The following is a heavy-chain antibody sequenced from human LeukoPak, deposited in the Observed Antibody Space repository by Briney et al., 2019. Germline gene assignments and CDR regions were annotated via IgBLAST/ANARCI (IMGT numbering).Heavy chain of an antibody. CDR1: GGSISSGDYY. CDR3: AIAPRDYDDYISRAPYWYFDL. Sequence: SETLSLTCTVSGGSISSGDYYWSWIRQPPGKGLEWIGYIYYSGSTYYNPSLKSRVTISVDTSKNQFSLKLSSVTAADTAVYYCAIAPRDYDDYISRAPYWYFDLWGRGTLVTVSS. V-gene: IGHV4-30-4*01. J-gene: IGHJ2*01. D-gene: IGHD4-17*01. CDR2: IYYSGST.